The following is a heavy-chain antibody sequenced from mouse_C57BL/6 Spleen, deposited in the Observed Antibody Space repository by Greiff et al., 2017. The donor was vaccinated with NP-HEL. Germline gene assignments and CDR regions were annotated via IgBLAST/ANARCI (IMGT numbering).Heavy chain of an antibody. Sequence: QVTLKVCGPGILQSSQTLSLTCSFSGFSLSTSGMGVSWIRQPSGKGLEWLAHIYWDDDKRYNPSLKSRLTISKDTSRNQVFLKITSVDTADTATYYCARDGYYVSYAMDYWGQGTSVTVSS. CDR2: IYWDDDK. D-gene: IGHD2-3*01. CDR1: GFSLSTSGMG. V-gene: IGHV8-12*01. J-gene: IGHJ4*01. CDR3: ARDGYYVSYAMDY.